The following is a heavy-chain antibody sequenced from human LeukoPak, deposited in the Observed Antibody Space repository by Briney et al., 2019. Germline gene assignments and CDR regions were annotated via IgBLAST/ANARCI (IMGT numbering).Heavy chain of an antibody. Sequence: PGGSLRLSCAASGFTFRNYQMNWARQAPGKGLEWVSYIGNIISTTHYADSVRGRFTVSRDDAKSSLYLQMSSLRVEDTAVYYCARTAYDLRGQSLVPGLDSWGQGTLVTVSS. CDR1: GFTFRNYQ. D-gene: IGHD6-19*01. CDR3: ARTAYDLRGQSLVPGLDS. V-gene: IGHV3-48*03. CDR2: IGNIISTT. J-gene: IGHJ4*02.